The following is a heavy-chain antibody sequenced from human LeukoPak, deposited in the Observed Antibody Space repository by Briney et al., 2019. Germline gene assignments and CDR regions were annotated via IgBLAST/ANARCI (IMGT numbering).Heavy chain of an antibody. V-gene: IGHV4-59*08. J-gene: IGHJ4*02. CDR1: GGSISGYY. CDR3: ARHPSNEYGALNLDY. D-gene: IGHD4/OR15-4a*01. CDR2: IYDSGST. Sequence: PSETLSLTCTVSGGSISGYYWSWVRQPPGKRLEWIGYIYDSGSTNYNPSLKGRATISLHTSKNQFSLQLSSVTAADAAVYYCARHPSNEYGALNLDYWGQGTLVTVSS.